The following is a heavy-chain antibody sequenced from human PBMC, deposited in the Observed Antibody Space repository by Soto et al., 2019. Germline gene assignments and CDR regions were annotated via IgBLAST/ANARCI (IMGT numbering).Heavy chain of an antibody. CDR2: IYYSGST. D-gene: IGHD3-22*01. J-gene: IGHJ4*02. Sequence: ETLSLTCTVSGGSISPYYWSLIRQPPGRGLEWIGYIYYSGSTNYNPSLKSRVTISVDTSKNQFSLKLSSVTAADTAVYYCARDIGGYYDSSSYANWGQGTLVTVSS. V-gene: IGHV4-59*01. CDR3: ARDIGGYYDSSSYAN. CDR1: GGSISPYY.